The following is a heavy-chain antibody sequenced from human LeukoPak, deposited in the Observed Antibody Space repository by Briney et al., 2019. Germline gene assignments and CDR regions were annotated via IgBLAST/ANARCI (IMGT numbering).Heavy chain of an antibody. CDR3: ARDIVATYYYYGMDV. CDR2: IWYDGSKK. CDR1: GFTFSSYG. Sequence: GGSLRLSFAASGFTFSSYGMHLVRQAPGKGLEGVAVIWYDGSKKYYADSVKGRFTISRDTYKNTLYLQMTSMRAEDTAVYYCARDIVATYYYYGMDVWGKGTTVTVSS. J-gene: IGHJ6*01. V-gene: IGHV3-33*01. D-gene: IGHD5-12*01.